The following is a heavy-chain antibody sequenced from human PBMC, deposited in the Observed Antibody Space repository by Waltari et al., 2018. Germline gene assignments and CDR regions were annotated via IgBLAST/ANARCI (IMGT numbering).Heavy chain of an antibody. Sequence: EVELLESGVGLVQPGGSLVLSCTPSGFPFSGNAMGWVRQAPGKGLECVSGIGSDLNTHYADSVKGRFTISRDNSKNTLYLQMNSLRAEDTALYYCVKDIFRWAFDIWGQGTMVTVSS. J-gene: IGHJ3*02. V-gene: IGHV3-23*01. CDR2: IGSDLNT. CDR3: VKDIFRWAFDI. CDR1: GFPFSGNA. D-gene: IGHD3-9*01.